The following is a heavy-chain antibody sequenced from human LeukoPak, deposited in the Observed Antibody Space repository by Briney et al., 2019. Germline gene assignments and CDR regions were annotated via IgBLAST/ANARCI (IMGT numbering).Heavy chain of an antibody. CDR2: INPNSGGT. CDR3: AREEMATTQNDY. J-gene: IGHJ4*02. CDR1: GYTFTGYY. Sequence: ASVKVSCKASGYTFTGYYMHWVRQAPGQGLEWMGWINPNSGGTNYAQKFQGRVTITADKSTSTAYMELSSLRSEDTAVYYCAREEMATTQNDYWGQGTLVTVSS. V-gene: IGHV1-2*02. D-gene: IGHD5-24*01.